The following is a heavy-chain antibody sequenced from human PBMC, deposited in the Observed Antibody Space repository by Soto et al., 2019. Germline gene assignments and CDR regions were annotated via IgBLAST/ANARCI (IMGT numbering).Heavy chain of an antibody. CDR2: IHYSGST. J-gene: IGHJ6*01. CDR3: ARQVSSAWPPYYYEMDV. D-gene: IGHD6-25*01. CDR1: GGSISSYF. Sequence: SETLSLTCTVSGGSISSYFWSWIRQPPGRGLEWIGHIHYSGSTNYNPSLKSRVTISVDTSKNQVSLKLSSVTAADTAMYFCARQVSSAWPPYYYEMDVWGQGTTVTVSS. V-gene: IGHV4-59*08.